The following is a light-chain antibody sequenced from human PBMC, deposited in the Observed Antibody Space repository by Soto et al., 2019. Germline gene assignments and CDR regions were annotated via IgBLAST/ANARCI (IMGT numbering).Light chain of an antibody. Sequence: EIVLTQSPDTLSLSPGDTATLSCRASQSVASYLAWYQQKPGQPPRLLMYHASNRATGIPARFSGSGSGTHFTLTISSLEPDDFAVYYCQHRPDWPRGSFGQGTKLEIK. V-gene: IGKV3-11*01. J-gene: IGKJ2*01. CDR2: HAS. CDR1: QSVASY. CDR3: QHRPDWPRGS.